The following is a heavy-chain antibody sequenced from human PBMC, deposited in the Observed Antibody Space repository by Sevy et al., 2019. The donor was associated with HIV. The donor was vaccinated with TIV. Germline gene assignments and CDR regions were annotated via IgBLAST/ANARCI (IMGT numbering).Heavy chain of an antibody. J-gene: IGHJ1*01. D-gene: IGHD5-18*01. CDR1: GFTFDDYA. Sequence: GGSLRLSCAASGFTFDDYAMHWVRQAPGKGLEWVSGIGWNSGSIGYADSVKGRFTFSRYNAKNSLYLQMNSLRAEDTALYYCAKEVGCGYSYGSVYFQHWGQGTLVTVSS. CDR3: AKEVGCGYSYGSVYFQH. V-gene: IGHV3-9*01. CDR2: IGWNSGSI.